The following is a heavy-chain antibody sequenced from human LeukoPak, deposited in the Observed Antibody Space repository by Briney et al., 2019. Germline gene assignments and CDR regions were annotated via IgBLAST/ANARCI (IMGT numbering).Heavy chain of an antibody. D-gene: IGHD3-3*01. CDR3: ARDSQKYYDFWSGYLGWFDH. V-gene: IGHV4-4*07. Sequence: SETLSLTCTVSGGSISSYYWSWIRQPAGKGLEWIGRIYTSGSTNYNPSLKSRVTMSVDTSKNQFSLKLSSVTAADTAVYYCARDSQKYYDFWSGYLGWFDHWGQGTLVTVSS. CDR2: IYTSGST. J-gene: IGHJ5*02. CDR1: GGSISSYY.